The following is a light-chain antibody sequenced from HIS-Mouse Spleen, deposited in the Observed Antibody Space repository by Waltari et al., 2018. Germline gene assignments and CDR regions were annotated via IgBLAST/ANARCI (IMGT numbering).Light chain of an antibody. J-gene: IGLJ3*02. V-gene: IGLV9-49*01. Sequence: QPVLTQPPSASASLGASVTLTRTLSSGDSNLNVDWYQQRPGKGPRFVMRVGTGGIVGSKGDGIPVRFSVLGSGLNRYLTIKNIQEEDESDYHCGADHGSGSNFVWVFGGGTKLTVL. CDR3: GADHGSGSNFVWV. CDR1: SGDSNLN. CDR2: VGTGGIVG.